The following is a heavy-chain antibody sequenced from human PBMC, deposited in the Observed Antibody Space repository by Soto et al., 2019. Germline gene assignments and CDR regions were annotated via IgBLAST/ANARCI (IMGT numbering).Heavy chain of an antibody. D-gene: IGHD4-17*01. J-gene: IGHJ6*02. CDR2: IDPSDSYT. Sequence: GSLKISGKGCGYRFTSYWISWVRQMPGKGLEWMGRIDPSDSYTNYSPSFQGHVTISADKSISTAYLQWSSLKASDTAMYYCARVGDYYYGMDVWGQGTTVTVSS. CDR1: GYRFTSYW. V-gene: IGHV5-10-1*01. CDR3: ARVGDYYYGMDV.